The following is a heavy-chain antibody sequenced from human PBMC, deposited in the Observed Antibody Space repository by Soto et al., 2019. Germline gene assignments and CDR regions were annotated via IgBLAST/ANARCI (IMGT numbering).Heavy chain of an antibody. V-gene: IGHV3-7*01. J-gene: IGHJ4*02. CDR1: GFTFSSYW. CDR2: IKQDGSAK. D-gene: IGHD6-19*01. Sequence: EVQLVESGGGLVQPGGSLRLSCAASGFTFSSYWMTWVRQAPGKGLEWVANIKQDGSAKYYVDSEKGRFTISRDNAKNSLYLQMTSLRAEDTAVYYCASWLKTSGWYVLLEGSFDYWGQGTLVTVSS. CDR3: ASWLKTSGWYVLLEGSFDY.